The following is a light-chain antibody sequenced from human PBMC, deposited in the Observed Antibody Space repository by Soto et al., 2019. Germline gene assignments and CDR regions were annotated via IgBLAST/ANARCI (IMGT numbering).Light chain of an antibody. Sequence: ETVMTQSPATLSVSQGERATLSCRASQSVRTKLAWYQQKPGQAPRLLIYGASSRATGIPARFSGSGSGTEFTLTISSLQSEDSGVYYCQQYNSWLWTFGQGTKVDIK. CDR1: QSVRTK. V-gene: IGKV3D-15*01. CDR3: QQYNSWLWT. CDR2: GAS. J-gene: IGKJ1*01.